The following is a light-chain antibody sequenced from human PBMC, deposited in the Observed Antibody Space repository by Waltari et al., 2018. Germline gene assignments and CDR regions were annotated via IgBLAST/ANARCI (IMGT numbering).Light chain of an antibody. V-gene: IGKV2-30*02. CDR3: GQGTHLPYS. Sequence: DVVMTQSPLSLPITHGQPASIHCRSSQSLVHSNGNTYLSWYQQKPGQPPRRLIYEVSNQDSGVPDRFSGSGAGTDFTLKISRVEAEDVGVYYCGQGTHLPYSFGQGTKVEIK. CDR1: QSLVHSNGNTY. CDR2: EVS. J-gene: IGKJ2*03.